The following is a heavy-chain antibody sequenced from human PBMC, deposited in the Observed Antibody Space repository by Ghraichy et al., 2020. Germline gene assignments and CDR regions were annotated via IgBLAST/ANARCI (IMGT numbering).Heavy chain of an antibody. CDR3: TTGYGTIDF. J-gene: IGHJ4*02. CDR1: GFTFNNAW. D-gene: IGHD1-1*01. V-gene: IGHV3-15*04. CDR2: VESFANGGTT. Sequence: GGSLRLSCAVSGFTFNNAWMTWVRQAPGKGLECVGRVESFANGGTTEYAAPVKGRFTISRDDSKNTVYLQMNGLKTEDIAVYYCTTGYGTIDFWGQGTLVTVSS.